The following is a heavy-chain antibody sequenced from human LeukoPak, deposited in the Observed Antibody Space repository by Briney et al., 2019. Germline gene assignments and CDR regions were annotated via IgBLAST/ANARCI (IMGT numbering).Heavy chain of an antibody. J-gene: IGHJ4*02. CDR2: INPNSGGT. V-gene: IGHV1-2*04. CDR1: VYTSTDSY. Sequence: GASVTLSCKASVYTSTDSYMYWVSHAPGPAPEELGWINPNSGGTNYAQKFQGWVTMTRDTSISTAYMELSRLRSDDTAVYYCAREAVAGTSDFDYWGQGTLVTVSS. CDR3: AREAVAGTSDFDY. D-gene: IGHD6-19*01.